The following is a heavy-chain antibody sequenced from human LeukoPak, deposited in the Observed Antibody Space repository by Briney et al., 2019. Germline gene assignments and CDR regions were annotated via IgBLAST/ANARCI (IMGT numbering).Heavy chain of an antibody. J-gene: IGHJ4*02. D-gene: IGHD3-10*01. V-gene: IGHV4-4*03. CDR2: IYHGGST. CDR1: GGSISSSNW. CDR3: ARGEDHGSGTVHFEY. Sequence: PGTLSLTCAVSGGSISSSNWWSWVRQPPGKGLEWIGEIYHGGSTNFNPSLKSRVTMSVDKSKNQFSLNLSSVTAADTAVYYCARGEDHGSGTVHFEYWGQGTLVTVSS.